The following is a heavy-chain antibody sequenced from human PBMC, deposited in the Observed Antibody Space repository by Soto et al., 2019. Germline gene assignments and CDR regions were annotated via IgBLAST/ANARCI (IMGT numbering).Heavy chain of an antibody. Sequence: PGGSLRLSCAASGFSFSNHDMHWVRQPKGKGLEWVSGITTGGNAYFADSVKGRFSISRENAKNSFYLQTSSLRAEDTAMYYCAKDSHWGIISPTHDHWGQGTQVTVSS. J-gene: IGHJ4*02. CDR3: AKDSHWGIISPTHDH. CDR1: GFSFSNHD. V-gene: IGHV3-13*01. CDR2: ITTGGNA. D-gene: IGHD3-16*01.